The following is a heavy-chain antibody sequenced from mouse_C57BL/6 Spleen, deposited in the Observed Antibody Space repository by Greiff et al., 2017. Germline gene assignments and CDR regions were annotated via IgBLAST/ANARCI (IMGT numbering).Heavy chain of an antibody. CDR3: ARRVLDDGYRWYFDV. V-gene: IGHV1-72*01. Sequence: VQLQQPGAELVKPGASVKLSCKASGYTFTSYWMHWVKQRPGRGLEWIGRIDPNRGGTKYNEKLKSKATLTVDKPSSTSFLQRSSLTSEDSAVYYGARRVLDDGYRWYFDVWGTVTTVTVSS. CDR1: GYTFTSYW. J-gene: IGHJ1*03. CDR2: IDPNRGGT. D-gene: IGHD2-3*01.